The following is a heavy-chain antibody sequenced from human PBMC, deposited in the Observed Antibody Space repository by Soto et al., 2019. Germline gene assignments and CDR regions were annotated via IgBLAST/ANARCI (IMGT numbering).Heavy chain of an antibody. Sequence: QVHLQESGPGLVEPSEALSLTCSVSVVSFSNSYCSWSRQAPGQGLEWIGSIYHTGISNYNPSLRRRVTISLDTSKNQFSLSLRSVTPADTAVYYCAKGRGPGIWGQGTMVIVSA. V-gene: IGHV4-59*01. CDR2: IYHTGIS. D-gene: IGHD1-26*01. CDR3: AKGRGPGI. J-gene: IGHJ3*01. CDR1: VVSFSNSY.